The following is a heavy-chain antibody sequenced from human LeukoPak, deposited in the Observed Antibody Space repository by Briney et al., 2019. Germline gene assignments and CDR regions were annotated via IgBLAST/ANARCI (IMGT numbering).Heavy chain of an antibody. CDR1: GYTFTGYY. J-gene: IGHJ6*03. D-gene: IGHD1-20*01. V-gene: IGHV1-69*13. CDR2: IIPIFGTA. Sequence: SVKVSCKASGYTFTGYYMHWVRQAPGQGLEWMGGIIPIFGTANYAQKFQGRVTITADESTSTAYMELSNLRSEDTAVYYCARDLKPYNWKLLSHMDVWGKGTTVTVSS. CDR3: ARDLKPYNWKLLSHMDV.